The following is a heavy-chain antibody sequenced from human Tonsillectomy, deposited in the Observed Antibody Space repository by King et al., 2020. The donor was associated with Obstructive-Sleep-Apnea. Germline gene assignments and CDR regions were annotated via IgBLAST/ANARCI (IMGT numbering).Heavy chain of an antibody. CDR1: GFTFSSYA. CDR3: AKDAVVVVPAAMAYDWFDP. Sequence: VQLVESGGGLVQPGGSLRLSCAASGFTFSSYAMSWVRQAPGKGLEWVSVISAGGGSPYYADSVKGRFTISRDNSKNTLFLQMNSLSAEDTAVYYCAKDAVVVVPAAMAYDWFDPWGQGTLVTVSS. CDR2: ISAGGGSP. V-gene: IGHV3-23*04. D-gene: IGHD2-2*01. J-gene: IGHJ5*02.